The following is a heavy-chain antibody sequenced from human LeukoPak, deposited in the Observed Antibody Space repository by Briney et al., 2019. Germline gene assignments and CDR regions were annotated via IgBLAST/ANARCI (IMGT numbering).Heavy chain of an antibody. Sequence: GASVTVSCKASGGTFSSYAISWVRQAPGQGLEWMGGIIPIFGTANYAQKFQGRVTITTDESTSTAYMELSSLRSEDTAVYYCARSSCGGDCYSSPLDAFDIRGQGTMVTVSS. J-gene: IGHJ3*02. CDR2: IIPIFGTA. CDR1: GGTFSSYA. CDR3: ARSSCGGDCYSSPLDAFDI. D-gene: IGHD2-21*02. V-gene: IGHV1-69*05.